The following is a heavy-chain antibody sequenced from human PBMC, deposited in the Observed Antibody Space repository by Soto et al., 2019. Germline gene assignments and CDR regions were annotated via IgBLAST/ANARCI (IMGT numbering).Heavy chain of an antibody. CDR3: ARSRNDSSGHSWFDP. Sequence: QVQLQESGPGLVKPSQTLSLTCTVSGGSISSGDYYWSWIRQPPGKGLEWIGYIYSTGSTHYNPSLKSRVTISLDTSKNHFALKLRSVTAADTAVYFCARSRNDSSGHSWFDPWGQGSLVTVSS. V-gene: IGHV4-30-4*01. D-gene: IGHD3-22*01. J-gene: IGHJ5*02. CDR1: GGSISSGDYY. CDR2: IYSTGST.